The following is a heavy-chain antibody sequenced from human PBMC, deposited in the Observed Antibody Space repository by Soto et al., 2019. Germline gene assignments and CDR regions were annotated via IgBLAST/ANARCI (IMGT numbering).Heavy chain of an antibody. D-gene: IGHD2-15*01. V-gene: IGHV3-48*03. Sequence: EVQLVESGGGLVQPGGSLRLSCAASGFTFSSYEMNWVRQAPGKGLEWVSYISSSGSTIYYADFGKGRFTISRDNAKNALYLQMNSLRAEDTAVYYCARDRVVRYYYYGMDVWGQGTTVTVSS. J-gene: IGHJ6*02. CDR2: ISSSGSTI. CDR1: GFTFSSYE. CDR3: ARDRVVRYYYYGMDV.